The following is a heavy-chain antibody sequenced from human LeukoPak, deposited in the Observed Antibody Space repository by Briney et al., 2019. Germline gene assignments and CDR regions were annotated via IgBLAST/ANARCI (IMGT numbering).Heavy chain of an antibody. CDR3: ANFRTYYYDSSGYYY. D-gene: IGHD3-22*01. J-gene: IGHJ4*02. Sequence: SETLSLTCTVSGGSISSYYWSWIRQPPGKGLEWIGYIYYSGSTNYNPSLKSRVTISVDTSKNQFSLKLSSVTAADTAVYYCANFRTYYYDSSGYYYWGQGTLVTVSS. V-gene: IGHV4-59*01. CDR1: GGSISSYY. CDR2: IYYSGST.